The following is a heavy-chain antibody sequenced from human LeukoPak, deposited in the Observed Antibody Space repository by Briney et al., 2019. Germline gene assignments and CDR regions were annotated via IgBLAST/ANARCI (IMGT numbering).Heavy chain of an antibody. Sequence: GGSLRLSCAASGFTFSTYGLHWVRQAPGKGLVWVSRIDIDGNRTSYADSVMGRFTVSRDNANTTVFLQMNSRRAEDTAVYYCARGQRDSGSWFGYWYFDLWGRGTPVTVSS. J-gene: IGHJ2*01. D-gene: IGHD6-13*01. CDR2: IDIDGNRT. V-gene: IGHV3-74*01. CDR1: GFTFSTYG. CDR3: ARGQRDSGSWFGYWYFDL.